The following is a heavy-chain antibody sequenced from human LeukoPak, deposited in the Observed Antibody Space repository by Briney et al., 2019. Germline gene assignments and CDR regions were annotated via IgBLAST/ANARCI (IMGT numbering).Heavy chain of an antibody. J-gene: IGHJ4*02. D-gene: IGHD2-21*01. CDR1: GFTVSSNY. Sequence: PGGSLRLSCAASGFTVSSNYMSWVRQAPGKGLEWVSVINSDGTTDYADSVKGRFTISRDNSKNTLYLQMNSLRAEDTAVYYCVRDRVIRSWAHPTNSFDYWGQGTLVTVSS. CDR3: VRDRVIRSWAHPTNSFDY. V-gene: IGHV3-53*01. CDR2: INSDGTT.